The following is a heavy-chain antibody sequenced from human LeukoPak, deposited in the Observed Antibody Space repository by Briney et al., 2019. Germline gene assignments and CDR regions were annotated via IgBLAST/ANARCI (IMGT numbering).Heavy chain of an antibody. J-gene: IGHJ4*02. Sequence: SETLSLTCTVSGGSISSSSYYWGWIRQPPGKGLEWIGSIYYSGSTYYNPSLKSRVTISVDTSKNQFSPKLSSVTAADTAVYYCARVRDFWSGYYRAFDYWGQGTLVTVSS. D-gene: IGHD3-3*01. CDR2: IYYSGST. V-gene: IGHV4-39*07. CDR1: GGSISSSSYY. CDR3: ARVRDFWSGYYRAFDY.